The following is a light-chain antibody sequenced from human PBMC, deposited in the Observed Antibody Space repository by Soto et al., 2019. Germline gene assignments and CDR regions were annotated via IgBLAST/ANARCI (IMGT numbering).Light chain of an antibody. Sequence: EIELTQSPGTLSLSPGERATLSCSASQSVSNNYLAWYQQKPGQAPRLLIYGASNRATGIPDRFSGSGSGTDFTLTISRLEPEDFAVYYCQQYGSSGTFGQGTKVDIK. CDR1: QSVSNNY. CDR2: GAS. V-gene: IGKV3-20*01. CDR3: QQYGSSGT. J-gene: IGKJ1*01.